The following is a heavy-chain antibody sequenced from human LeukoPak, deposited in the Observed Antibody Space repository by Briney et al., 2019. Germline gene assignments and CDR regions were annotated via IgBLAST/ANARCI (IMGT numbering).Heavy chain of an antibody. J-gene: IGHJ4*02. CDR1: GFPFSSYA. CDR3: ARDLSGVRGVISAYFDY. D-gene: IGHD3-10*01. V-gene: IGHV3-30-3*01. Sequence: VGSLRLSCAASGFPFSSYAIHWVRQAPGKGLEWVAVISYNENNLYYADSVKGRFTISRDNSKNTLDLQMNSLRTEDTAVYYCARDLSGVRGVISAYFDYWGQGTLVTVSS. CDR2: ISYNENNL.